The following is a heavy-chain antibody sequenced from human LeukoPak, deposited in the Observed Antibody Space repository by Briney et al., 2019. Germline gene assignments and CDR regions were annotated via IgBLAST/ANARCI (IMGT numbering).Heavy chain of an antibody. CDR1: GGSISSSIYY. Sequence: SETLSLTCIVSGGSISSSIYYWAWVRQPPGKGLEWIGTVFYNGATQYSPSLRSRVTISIDTSKNQFSLKLSSVTAADTALYYCAGRGSSSGTFDIWGPGTFVTVSS. D-gene: IGHD2-2*01. V-gene: IGHV4-39*07. CDR3: AGRGSSSGTFDI. CDR2: VFYNGAT. J-gene: IGHJ3*02.